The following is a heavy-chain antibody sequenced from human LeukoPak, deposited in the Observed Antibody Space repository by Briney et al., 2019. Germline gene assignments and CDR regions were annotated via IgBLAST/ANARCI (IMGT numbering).Heavy chain of an antibody. D-gene: IGHD4-23*01. CDR2: ISGTGGKT. CDR1: GFTFTNYA. Sequence: GGSLRLSCAASGFTFTNYAMTWVRQTPGKGLEWVSGISGTGGKTNYAESVKGRFTIARYNSKNTLYLQMNSLKADDTAVYYCAKDRVYGANFHLYFDLWGRGTLVTVSS. V-gene: IGHV3-23*01. CDR3: AKDRVYGANFHLYFDL. J-gene: IGHJ2*01.